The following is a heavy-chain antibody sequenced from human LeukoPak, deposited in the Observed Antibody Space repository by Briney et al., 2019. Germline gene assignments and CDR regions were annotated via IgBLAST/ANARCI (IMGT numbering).Heavy chain of an antibody. CDR3: AKTYGSLYYYGMDV. D-gene: IGHD3-10*01. J-gene: IGHJ6*02. Sequence: GGSLRLSCAASGFTFSSYCMSWVRQAPGKGLEWVANIKQDGSEKYYVDSVKGRFTISRDNAKNSLYLQMNSLRVEDTAVYYCAKTYGSLYYYGMDVWGQGTTVTVSS. CDR2: IKQDGSEK. CDR1: GFTFSSYC. V-gene: IGHV3-7*01.